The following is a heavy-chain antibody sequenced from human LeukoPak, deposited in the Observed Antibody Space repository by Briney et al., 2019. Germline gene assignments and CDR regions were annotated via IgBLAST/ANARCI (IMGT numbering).Heavy chain of an antibody. D-gene: IGHD2-21*01. J-gene: IGHJ5*02. CDR1: GFSFCTYW. CDR2: INPGGSEK. V-gene: IGHV3-7*01. Sequence: GGALRLSCAASGFSFCTYWMALLRQAPGKGLEWVANINPGGSEKYYVDSVKGRFTISGDDAKTSLYLQMDSLRAEDTAVYSCARWGLAYTIDQWGQGTLVTVSS. CDR3: ARWGLAYTIDQ.